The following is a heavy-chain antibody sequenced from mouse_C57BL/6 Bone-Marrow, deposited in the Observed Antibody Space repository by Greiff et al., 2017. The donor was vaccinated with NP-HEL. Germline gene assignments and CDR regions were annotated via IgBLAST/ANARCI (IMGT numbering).Heavy chain of an antibody. CDR1: GYAFTNYL. CDR3: ARLKGSLGY. D-gene: IGHD4-1*01. Sequence: VQLQESGAELVRPGTSVKVSCKASGYAFTNYLIEWVKQRPGQGLEWIGVINPGSGGTNYNEKFKGKATLTADKSSSTAYMQLSSLTSEDSAVYFYARLKGSLGYWGQGTTLTVSS. CDR2: INPGSGGT. J-gene: IGHJ2*01. V-gene: IGHV1-54*01.